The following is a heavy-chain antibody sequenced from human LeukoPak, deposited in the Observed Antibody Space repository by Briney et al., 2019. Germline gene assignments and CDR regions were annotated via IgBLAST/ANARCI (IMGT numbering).Heavy chain of an antibody. J-gene: IGHJ6*02. CDR2: ISSSGSNL. CDR3: ARSKITMVGGVLPYYYYYGMDV. V-gene: IGHV3-11*01. D-gene: IGHD3-10*01. Sequence: GGSLRLSCAASAFTVSSNSMSWVRQAPGKGLEWVSYISSSGSNLYYADSVKGRFTISRDNAKNSLYLQMNSLRAEDTAVYYCARSKITMVGGVLPYYYYYGMDVWGQGTTVTVSS. CDR1: AFTVSSNS.